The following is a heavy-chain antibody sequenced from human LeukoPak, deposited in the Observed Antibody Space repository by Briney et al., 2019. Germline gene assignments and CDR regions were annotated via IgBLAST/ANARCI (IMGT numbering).Heavy chain of an antibody. CDR3: AREIWATGIGWFDP. D-gene: IGHD3-9*01. CDR2: TGVSGDNT. CDR1: GFTFSTYA. J-gene: IGHJ5*02. Sequence: GGSRRLSCAASGFTFSTYAMSWVRQAPGKGLEWVSGTGVSGDNTYYADSVKGRFTIARDDSKNTLYLQMNNLRAEDTAVYYCAREIWATGIGWFDPWGQGTLVTVSS. V-gene: IGHV3-23*01.